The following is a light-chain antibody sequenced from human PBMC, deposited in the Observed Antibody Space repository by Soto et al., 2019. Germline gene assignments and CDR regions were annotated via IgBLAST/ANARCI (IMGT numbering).Light chain of an antibody. CDR1: QSISSW. J-gene: IGKJ1*01. CDR2: DAS. Sequence: DIQMTHSPSPLXXSXXXXVXXXCRASQSISSWLAWYQQKPGKAPKLLIYDASSLESGVPSRFSGSGSGTEFTLTISSLQPDDFATYYCQHYNSYSEAFGQGTKVDIK. V-gene: IGKV1-5*01. CDR3: QHYNSYSEA.